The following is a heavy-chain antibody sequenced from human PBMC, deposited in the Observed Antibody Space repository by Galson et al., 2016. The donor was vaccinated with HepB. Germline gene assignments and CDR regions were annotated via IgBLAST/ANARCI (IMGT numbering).Heavy chain of an antibody. CDR3: ARRMATITSFDY. CDR1: RLDFRRYW. D-gene: IGHD5-24*01. CDR2: INSDGSST. Sequence: SLRLSCAVSRLDFRRYWMHWVRQAPGKGLVWVSRINSDGSSTSYADSVKGRFTISRDNAKNMLYLQMNSLRAEDTAVYYCARRMATITSFDYWGQGTLVTVSS. V-gene: IGHV3-74*01. J-gene: IGHJ4*02.